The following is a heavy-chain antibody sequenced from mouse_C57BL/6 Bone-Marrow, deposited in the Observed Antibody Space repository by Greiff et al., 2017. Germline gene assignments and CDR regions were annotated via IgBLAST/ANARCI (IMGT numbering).Heavy chain of an antibody. V-gene: IGHV1-81*01. D-gene: IGHD2-3*01. J-gene: IGHJ2*01. CDR1: GYTFTSYG. CDR2: IYPRSGNT. Sequence: LQESGAELARPGASVKLSCKASGYTFTSYGISWVKQRTGQGLEWIGEIYPRSGNTYYNEKFKGKATLTADKSSSTAYMELRSLTSEDSAVYFCARRGDGYYPDYWGQGTTLTVSS. CDR3: ARRGDGYYPDY.